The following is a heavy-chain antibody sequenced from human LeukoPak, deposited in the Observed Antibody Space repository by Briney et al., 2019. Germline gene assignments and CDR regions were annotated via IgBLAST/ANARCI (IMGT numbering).Heavy chain of an antibody. Sequence: SETLSLTCTVSGGSISSGDYYWSWIRQPPGKGLEWIGYIYYSGSTHYNPSLKSRVTISVDTSKNQFSLKLSSVTAADTAVYYCARVGNMEFDYWGQGTLVTVSS. CDR3: ARVGNMEFDY. CDR1: GGSISSGDYY. J-gene: IGHJ4*02. CDR2: IYYSGST. V-gene: IGHV4-30-4*01. D-gene: IGHD2/OR15-2a*01.